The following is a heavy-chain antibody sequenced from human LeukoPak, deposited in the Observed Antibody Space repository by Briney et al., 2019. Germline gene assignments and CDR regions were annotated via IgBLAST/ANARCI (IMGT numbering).Heavy chain of an antibody. Sequence: SQTLSHTCVFSAYRIFNRHGDGNWLRQSPSRGLEWLGRTYYRSKWYNDYAVSVKSRITINPDTSKNQFSLHLNSVTPKDTAVYYCAKTTVVATAVYKYDVFDTWGQGTMVTVSS. D-gene: IGHD2-21*02. J-gene: IGHJ3*02. V-gene: IGHV6-1*01. CDR2: TYYRSKWYN. CDR3: AKTTVVATAVYKYDVFDT. CDR1: AYRIFNRHGD.